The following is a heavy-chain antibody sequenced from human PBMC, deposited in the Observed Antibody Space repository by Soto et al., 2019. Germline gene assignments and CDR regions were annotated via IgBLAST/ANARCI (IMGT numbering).Heavy chain of an antibody. D-gene: IGHD4-17*01. J-gene: IGHJ4*02. V-gene: IGHV3-30*18. CDR1: GFTFSSYG. CDR2: VSYDGRNK. Sequence: QVQLVESGGGVVQPGTSLRLSRAASGFTFSSYGMHWVRQAPGKGLEWVAVVSYDGRNKYYADAVRGRFTISRDNSESTLDLQMNSLRAEDTAVYYCAKQGDYDGLFEYWGRGTLVTVSS. CDR3: AKQGDYDGLFEY.